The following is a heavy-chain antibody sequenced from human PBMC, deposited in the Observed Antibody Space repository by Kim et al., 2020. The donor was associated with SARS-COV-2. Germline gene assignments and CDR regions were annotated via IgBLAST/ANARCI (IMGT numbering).Heavy chain of an antibody. D-gene: IGHD4-17*01. J-gene: IGHJ5*02. CDR1: GGSISSYY. V-gene: IGHV4-59*13. CDR3: ARVYAAHTVYGDYVFGAFDP. Sequence: SETLSLTCTVSGGSISSYYWSWIRQPPGKGLEWIGYIYYSGSTNYNPSLKSRVTISVDTSKNQFSLKLSSVTAADTAVYYCARVYAAHTVYGDYVFGAFDPWGQGTLVTVSS. CDR2: IYYSGST.